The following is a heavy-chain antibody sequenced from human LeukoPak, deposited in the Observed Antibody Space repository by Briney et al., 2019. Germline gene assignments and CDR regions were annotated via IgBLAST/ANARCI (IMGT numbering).Heavy chain of an antibody. CDR1: GFSVRTYW. Sequence: GGSLRLSCAASGFSVRTYWMSWVRQAPGKGLVWLSRISSDGTITSYADAVKGRFTLSRDSAKNTLYLRMNSLRGEDTAVYYCVREDRVLLGNDAFDIWGQGTMVTVSS. CDR2: ISSDGTIT. CDR3: VREDRVLLGNDAFDI. D-gene: IGHD2/OR15-2a*01. V-gene: IGHV3-74*01. J-gene: IGHJ3*02.